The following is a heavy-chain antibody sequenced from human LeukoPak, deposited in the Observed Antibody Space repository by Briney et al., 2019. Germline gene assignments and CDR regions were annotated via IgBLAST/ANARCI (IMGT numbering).Heavy chain of an antibody. J-gene: IGHJ4*02. CDR2: IYYSGST. Sequence: SETLSLTCTVSGGSISSYYWSWIRQPPGKGLEWIGYIYYSGSTNYNPSLKSRVTISVDTSKNQFSLKLSSVTAADTAVYYCARTAGSGSYFYPDYWGQGTLVTVYS. D-gene: IGHD1-26*01. V-gene: IGHV4-59*01. CDR3: ARTAGSGSYFYPDY. CDR1: GGSISSYY.